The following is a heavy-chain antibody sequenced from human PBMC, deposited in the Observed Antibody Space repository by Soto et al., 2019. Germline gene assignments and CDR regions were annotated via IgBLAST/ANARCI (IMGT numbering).Heavy chain of an antibody. CDR1: GYSFTSYW. J-gene: IGHJ4*02. CDR2: IYPGDSDA. D-gene: IGHD2-2*01. Sequence: GESLKISCKASGYSFTSYWIGWVRQMPGKGLEWMGIIYPGDSDARYSPSFQGHVTISVDKSITTAYLQWSSLKASDTAIYYCARQEGSYTSSYDYWGQGTLVTVSS. V-gene: IGHV5-51*01. CDR3: ARQEGSYTSSYDY.